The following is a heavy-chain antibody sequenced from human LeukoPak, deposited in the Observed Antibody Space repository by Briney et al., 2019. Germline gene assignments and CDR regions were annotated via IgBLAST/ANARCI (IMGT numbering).Heavy chain of an antibody. Sequence: SETLSLTCAVSGYSISSGYYWGWIRQPPGKGLEWIGSIYHSGSTFYNPSLKSRVTISVDTSKNQFSLKLSSVAAADTAVYYCARRVFPDYFDFWGQGTLVTVSS. CDR3: ARRVFPDYFDF. J-gene: IGHJ4*02. CDR1: GYSISSGYY. V-gene: IGHV4-38-2*01. CDR2: IYHSGST. D-gene: IGHD2-8*01.